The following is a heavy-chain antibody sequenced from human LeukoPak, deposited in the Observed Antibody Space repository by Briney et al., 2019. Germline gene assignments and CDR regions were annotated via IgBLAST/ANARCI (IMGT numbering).Heavy chain of an antibody. V-gene: IGHV4-39*07. Sequence: SETLSLTCTDSGGSISSSSYYWGWIRQPPGKGLEWIGSIYYSGSTYYNPSLKSRVTISVDTSKNQFSLKLSSVTAADTAVYYCARDKDTAMAKGYWGQGTLVTVSS. CDR3: ARDKDTAMAKGY. D-gene: IGHD5-18*01. CDR1: GGSISSSSYY. J-gene: IGHJ4*02. CDR2: IYYSGST.